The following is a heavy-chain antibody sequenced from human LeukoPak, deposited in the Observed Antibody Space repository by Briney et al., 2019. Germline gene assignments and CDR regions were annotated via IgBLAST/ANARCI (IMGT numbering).Heavy chain of an antibody. CDR2: INTDGSNI. V-gene: IGHV3-74*01. CDR1: GFVFSDYY. D-gene: IGHD2-2*01. J-gene: IGHJ4*02. CDR3: AKDVDSVVPAAPDY. Sequence: GGSLRLSCVGSGFVFSDYYMHWVRQAPEKGLIWVSRINTDGSNIDYADSVKGRFTISRDNSKNTLYLQMNSLRAEDTAVYYCAKDVDSVVPAAPDYWGQGTLVTVSS.